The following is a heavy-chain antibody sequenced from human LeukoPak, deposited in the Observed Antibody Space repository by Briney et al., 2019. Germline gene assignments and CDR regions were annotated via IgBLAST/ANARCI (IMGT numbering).Heavy chain of an antibody. V-gene: IGHV4-30-2*01. CDR3: ARGIVVPAARFNWFDP. D-gene: IGHD2-2*01. J-gene: IGHJ5*02. CDR2: IYHSGST. CDR1: GGSISSGGYS. Sequence: SQTLSLTCAVSGGSISSGGYSWSWIRQPPGKGLEWIGYIYHSGSTYYNPSLKSRVTISVDRSKNQFSLKLSSVTAADTAVYYCARGIVVPAARFNWFDPWGQGTLVTVSS.